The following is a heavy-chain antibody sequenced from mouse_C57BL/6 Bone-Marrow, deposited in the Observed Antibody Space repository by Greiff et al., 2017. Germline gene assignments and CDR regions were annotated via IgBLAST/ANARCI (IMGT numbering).Heavy chain of an antibody. Sequence: QVQLQQSGPELVKPGASVKISCKASGYAFSSSWMNWVKQRPGKGLEWIGRIYPGDGDTNYNGKFKGKATLTADKSSSTAYMQLSSLTSEDSAVYFCAREGAYYSNYGAMDYWGQGTSVTVSS. J-gene: IGHJ4*01. D-gene: IGHD2-5*01. CDR3: AREGAYYSNYGAMDY. CDR2: IYPGDGDT. V-gene: IGHV1-82*01. CDR1: GYAFSSSW.